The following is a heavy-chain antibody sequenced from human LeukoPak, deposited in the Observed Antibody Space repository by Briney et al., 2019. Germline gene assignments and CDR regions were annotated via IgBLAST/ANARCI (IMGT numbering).Heavy chain of an antibody. CDR3: AKRVPYSSSSVYFDS. V-gene: IGHV3-23*01. D-gene: IGHD6-6*01. CDR1: GFTLNSYA. CDR2: ISDDGSDT. Sequence: GGSLRLSCAASGFTLNSYAMSWVRQAPGKGLEWVSAISDDGSDTYYADSVKGRFTISKDNSKNMLFLQMNSLMDDDTAVYYCAKRVPYSSSSVYFDSWGQGTLVTVSS. J-gene: IGHJ4*02.